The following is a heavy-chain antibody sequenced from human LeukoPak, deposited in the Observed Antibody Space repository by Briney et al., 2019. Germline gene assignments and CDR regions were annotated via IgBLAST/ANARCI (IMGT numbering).Heavy chain of an antibody. D-gene: IGHD3-22*01. V-gene: IGHV4-38-2*02. CDR1: GGSISSYY. J-gene: IGHJ3*02. CDR2: IYHSGST. Sequence: SETLSLTCTVSGGSISSYYWSWIRQPPGKGLEWIGSIYHSGSTYYNPSLKSRVTISVDTSMNQFSLKLSSVTAADTAVYYCARASYYYDSSGYYRVVGAFDIWGQGTMVTVSS. CDR3: ARASYYYDSSGYYRVVGAFDI.